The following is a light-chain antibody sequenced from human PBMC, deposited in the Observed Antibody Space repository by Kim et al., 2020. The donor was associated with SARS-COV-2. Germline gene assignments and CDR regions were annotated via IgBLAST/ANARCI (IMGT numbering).Light chain of an antibody. J-gene: IGLJ3*02. CDR1: SSNIGNNY. CDR3: GTWDSSLSAGV. CDR2: DNN. V-gene: IGLV1-51*01. Sequence: QKVTISCSGSSSNIGNNYVSWYQQLPGTAPKLLIYDNNKRPSGIPDRFSGSKSGTSATLGITGLQTGDEADYYCGTWDSSLSAGVFGGGTQLTV.